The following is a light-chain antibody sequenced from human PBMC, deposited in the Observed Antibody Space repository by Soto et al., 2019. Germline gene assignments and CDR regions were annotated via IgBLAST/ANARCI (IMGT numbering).Light chain of an antibody. Sequence: DIQMTQSPSTLSASVGDRAAITCRASQNIGSRLAWYQQKPDEAPKLLIYDASSLESGVPLRFGGSGSGTDFTLIISSLQPDDFASYYCQQCNAPFTFGGGTKVEIK. CDR1: QNIGSR. V-gene: IGKV1-5*01. CDR2: DAS. CDR3: QQCNAPFT. J-gene: IGKJ4*01.